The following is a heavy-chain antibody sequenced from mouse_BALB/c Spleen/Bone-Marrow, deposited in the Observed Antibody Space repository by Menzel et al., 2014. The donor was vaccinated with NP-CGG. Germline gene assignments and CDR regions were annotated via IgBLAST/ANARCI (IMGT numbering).Heavy chain of an antibody. CDR3: ARRIYYAMGY. Sequence: VQLQLSGVELVRPGTTVKQSCKASGYAFTTYLIEWVTQRPGQGLEWIGVLNPGSGGTNYNEKFKDKATLTADKSSSSAYMQHRSLTPDDSAVYFDARRIYYAMGYWGQGTTLTVSS. CDR2: LNPGSGGT. V-gene: IGHV1-54*01. CDR1: GYAFTTYL. J-gene: IGHJ2*01. D-gene: IGHD2-1*01.